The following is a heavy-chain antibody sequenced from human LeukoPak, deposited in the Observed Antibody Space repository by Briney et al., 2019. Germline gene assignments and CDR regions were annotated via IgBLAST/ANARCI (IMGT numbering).Heavy chain of an antibody. CDR3: ARDAWVASRAGGYVI. V-gene: IGHV4-30-4*08. CDR1: GGSISSGDYY. CDR2: IYYSGST. J-gene: IGHJ4*02. Sequence: PSETLSLTCTVSGGSISSGDYYWSWIRQPPGKGLEWIGYIYYSGSTYYNPSLKSRVTISVDTSKNQFSLKLNSVTAADTAVYYCARDAWVASRAGGYVIWGQGTLVTVSS. D-gene: IGHD5-12*01.